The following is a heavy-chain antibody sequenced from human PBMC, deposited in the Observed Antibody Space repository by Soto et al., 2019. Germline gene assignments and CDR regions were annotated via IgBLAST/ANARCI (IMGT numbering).Heavy chain of an antibody. J-gene: IGHJ6*01. CDR3: ARDKDRQQLGGNYYYIMDV. Sequence: ASVKVSCKTSGGTFRTSAISWVRQAPGQGLDWMGGIMPVFPTPDYAQKFQGRVTITADESTGTAYMELSSLRSEDTAVYYCARDKDRQQLGGNYYYIMDVWGQGTTVTVSS. V-gene: IGHV1-69*13. CDR1: GGTFRTSA. CDR2: IMPVFPTP. D-gene: IGHD3-3*02.